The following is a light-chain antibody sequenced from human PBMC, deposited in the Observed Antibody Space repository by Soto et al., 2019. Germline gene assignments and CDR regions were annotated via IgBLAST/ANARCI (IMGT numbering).Light chain of an antibody. Sequence: ENVLSSSPGTLGFSPGERATPSFQASQSVSSYLAWYQQKPGQAPRLLIYDASNRATGIPARFSGSGSGTDFTLTISSLEPEDFAVYYCQQRSNWRWTFGQGTKVDNK. V-gene: IGKV3-11*01. CDR1: QSVSSY. J-gene: IGKJ1*01. CDR2: DAS. CDR3: QQRSNWRWT.